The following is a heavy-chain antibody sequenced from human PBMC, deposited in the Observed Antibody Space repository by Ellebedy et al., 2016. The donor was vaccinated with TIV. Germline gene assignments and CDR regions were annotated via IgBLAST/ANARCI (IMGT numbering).Heavy chain of an antibody. D-gene: IGHD3-22*01. Sequence: AASVKVSCKASGYSFTGYYIHWVRQAPGQGLEWMGWINPDRGDTKYPQRFQVRVSMTRDTSSSPAYMELSGLTSDDTAIYYCAKDRFPYYDSSGTTGYFDCWGQGTLVTVSS. CDR1: GYSFTGYY. V-gene: IGHV1-2*02. CDR3: AKDRFPYYDSSGTTGYFDC. CDR2: INPDRGDT. J-gene: IGHJ4*02.